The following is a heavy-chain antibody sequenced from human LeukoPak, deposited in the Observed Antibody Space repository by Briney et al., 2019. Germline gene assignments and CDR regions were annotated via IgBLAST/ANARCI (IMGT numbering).Heavy chain of an antibody. V-gene: IGHV4-59*01. Sequence: SETLSLTCTVSGGSISSYYWSWIRQPPGKGLEWIGYIYYSRSTNYNPSLKSRVTISLDTSKNQFSLKLSSVTAADTAVYYCARDRSEDAFDIWGQGTMVTVSS. CDR1: GGSISSYY. CDR2: IYYSRST. J-gene: IGHJ3*02. CDR3: ARDRSEDAFDI.